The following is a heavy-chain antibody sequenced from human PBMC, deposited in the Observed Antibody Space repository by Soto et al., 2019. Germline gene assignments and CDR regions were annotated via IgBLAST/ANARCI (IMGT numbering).Heavy chain of an antibody. V-gene: IGHV4-59*12. CDR2: IYYTGST. J-gene: IGHJ4*01. Sequence: SETLSLTCTVSGDTMESFYWNWIRQTPGKGLEWIGYIYYTGSTNYNPSLKSRVSISIDTSKNQFSLQLSSVTAADTAIYYCARDAQLRYWGRGTLVIV. D-gene: IGHD1-1*01. CDR3: ARDAQLRY. CDR1: GDTMESFY.